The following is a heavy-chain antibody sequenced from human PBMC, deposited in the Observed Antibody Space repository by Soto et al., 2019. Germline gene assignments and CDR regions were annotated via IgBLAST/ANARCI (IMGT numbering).Heavy chain of an antibody. Sequence: QITLKESGPTLVKPTQTLTLTCTFSGFSLSTSGVGVGWIRQPPGKALEWLALIYWDDDKRYSPSLKSRLTITKDTAKNQVVLTMTNMDPVDTATYYCAHRSMRQQLVLFDYWGQGTLVTVSS. CDR1: GFSLSTSGVG. D-gene: IGHD6-13*01. J-gene: IGHJ4*02. CDR3: AHRSMRQQLVLFDY. V-gene: IGHV2-5*02. CDR2: IYWDDDK.